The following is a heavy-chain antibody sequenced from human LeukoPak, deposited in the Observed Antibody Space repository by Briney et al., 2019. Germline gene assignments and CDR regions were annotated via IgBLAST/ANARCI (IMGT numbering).Heavy chain of an antibody. D-gene: IGHD6-13*01. J-gene: IGHJ4*02. CDR3: ARAVAAAGTSLDY. Sequence: GGSLRLSCAASGFTFSSYSMNWVRQAPGKGLEWVSSISSSSSYIHYADSVKGRFTISRDNAKNSLYLQMNSLRAEDTAVYYCARAVAAAGTSLDYWGQGTLVTVSS. CDR2: ISSSSSYI. V-gene: IGHV3-21*04. CDR1: GFTFSSYS.